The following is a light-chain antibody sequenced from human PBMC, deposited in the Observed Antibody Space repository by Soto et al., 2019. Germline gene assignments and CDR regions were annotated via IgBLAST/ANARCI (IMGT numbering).Light chain of an antibody. Sequence: DIQMTQSPSSLSASVGDRVTITCRASQGISNYLAWYQQKPGKVPKLLIYAASTLQSGVPSRFSGSGAGTHLTFTISGLQHEDITIYHGQQFGDRTMIFSQGTRLEIK. CDR2: AAS. J-gene: IGKJ5*01. CDR3: QQFGDRTMI. CDR1: QGISNY. V-gene: IGKV1-27*01.